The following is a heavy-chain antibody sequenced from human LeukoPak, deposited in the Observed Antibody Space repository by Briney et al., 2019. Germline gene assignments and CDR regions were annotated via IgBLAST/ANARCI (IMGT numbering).Heavy chain of an antibody. CDR3: AKEGGTGTRFDY. J-gene: IGHJ4*02. D-gene: IGHD1-7*01. CDR2: ISGSGTGT. V-gene: IGHV3-23*01. CDR1: GFTFSCSA. Sequence: GGSLRLSCAASGFTFSCSAMSWVRQAPGKGLDWVSAISGSGTGTYYADSVKGRFTISRDNSKNTLYLQMNSLRAEDTAVYYCAKEGGTGTRFDYWGQGTLVTVSS.